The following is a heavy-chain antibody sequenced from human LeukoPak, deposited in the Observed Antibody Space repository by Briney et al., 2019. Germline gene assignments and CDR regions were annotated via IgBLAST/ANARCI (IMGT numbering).Heavy chain of an antibody. D-gene: IGHD6-19*01. CDR3: AREPGGWYERSFDY. CDR1: GFTFSSYA. V-gene: IGHV3-30-3*01. CDR2: ISYDGSNK. J-gene: IGHJ4*02. Sequence: PGGSLRLSCAASGFTFSSYAMHWVRQAPGKGLEWVAAISYDGSNKYYADSVKGRFTISRDNSKNTLYLQMNSLRAEDTAVYYCAREPGGWYERSFDYWGQGTLVTVSS.